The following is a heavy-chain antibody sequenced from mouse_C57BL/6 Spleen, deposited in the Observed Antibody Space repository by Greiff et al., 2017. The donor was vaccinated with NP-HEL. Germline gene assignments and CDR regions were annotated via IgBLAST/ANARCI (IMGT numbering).Heavy chain of an antibody. V-gene: IGHV1-69*01. CDR3: ALYGKGGDYFDY. J-gene: IGHJ2*01. CDR1: GYTFTSYW. CDR2: IDPSDSYT. D-gene: IGHD2-1*01. Sequence: QVQLQQPGAELVMPGASVKLSCKASGYTFTSYWMHWVKQRPGQGLEWIGEIDPSDSYTNYNQKFKGKSTLTVDKSSSTAYMQLSSLTSEDSAVYYCALYGKGGDYFDYWGQGTTLTVSS.